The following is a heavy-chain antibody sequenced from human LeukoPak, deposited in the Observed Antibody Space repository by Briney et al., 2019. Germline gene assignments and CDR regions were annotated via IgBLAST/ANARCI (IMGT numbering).Heavy chain of an antibody. CDR1: GYSFTSYW. V-gene: IGHV5-51*01. J-gene: IGHJ4*02. CDR2: IYPADSDT. CDR3: ASSGYDSSGYYLDFDY. D-gene: IGHD3-22*01. Sequence: GESLKISCKGSGYSFTSYWIGWVRQMPGKGLEWMGIIYPADSDTRYSPSFQGQVAISADKSISTAYLQWSSLKASDTAMYYCASSGYDSSGYYLDFDYWGQGTLVTVSS.